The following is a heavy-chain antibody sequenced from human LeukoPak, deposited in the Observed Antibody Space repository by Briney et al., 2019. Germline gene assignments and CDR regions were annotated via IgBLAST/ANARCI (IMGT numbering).Heavy chain of an antibody. D-gene: IGHD3-22*01. CDR2: ISYDGSNK. CDR3: ATSYDSSGHSVDY. Sequence: PGGSLRLSCAASGFTFSSYAMHWVRQAPGKGLEWVAVISYDGSNKYYADSVKGRFTISRDNSKNTLYLQMNSLRAEDTAVYYCATSYDSSGHSVDYWGQGTLVTVSS. V-gene: IGHV3-30-3*01. J-gene: IGHJ4*02. CDR1: GFTFSSYA.